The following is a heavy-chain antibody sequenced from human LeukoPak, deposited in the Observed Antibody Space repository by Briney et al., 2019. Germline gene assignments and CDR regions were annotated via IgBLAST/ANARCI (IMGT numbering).Heavy chain of an antibody. J-gene: IGHJ6*03. V-gene: IGHV1-69*01. D-gene: IGHD3-3*01. Sequence: SVKVSCKASGGTFSSYAISWVRQAPGQGLEWMGGIIPIFGTANYAQKFQGRVTITADESTSTAYMELSSLRSEDTAVYYCARTIFGVVFNYYYYMDVWGKGTTVTVSS. CDR2: IIPIFGTA. CDR3: ARTIFGVVFNYYYYMDV. CDR1: GGTFSSYA.